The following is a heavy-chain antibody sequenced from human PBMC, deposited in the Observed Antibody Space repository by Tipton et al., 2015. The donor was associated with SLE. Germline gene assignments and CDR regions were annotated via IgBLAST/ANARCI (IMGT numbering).Heavy chain of an antibody. D-gene: IGHD3-22*01. CDR2: IYYSGST. J-gene: IGHJ4*02. CDR3: ARDPYYYDSSGYFYFGY. V-gene: IGHV4-39*07. Sequence: TLSLTCTVSGGSISSSSYYWGWIRQPPGKRLEWIGSIYYSGSTYYNPSLKSRVTISVDTSKNQFSLKLSSVTAADTAVYYCARDPYYYDSSGYFYFGYWGQGALVTVSS. CDR1: GGSISSSSYY.